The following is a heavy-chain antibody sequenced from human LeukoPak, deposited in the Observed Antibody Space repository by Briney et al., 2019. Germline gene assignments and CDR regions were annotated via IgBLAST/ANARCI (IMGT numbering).Heavy chain of an antibody. D-gene: IGHD3-10*02. Sequence: ASVKVSCKASGYTFTSYYIHWVRQAPGQGLEWMGIINPSGGSTSYPQKFQDRVTMTRDPSTSTVYMELSSLKSDDTAIYYCARGVFGELEKLMFQHWGQGTLVTVSS. J-gene: IGHJ1*01. CDR3: ARGVFGELEKLMFQH. CDR1: GYTFTSYY. V-gene: IGHV1-46*01. CDR2: INPSGGST.